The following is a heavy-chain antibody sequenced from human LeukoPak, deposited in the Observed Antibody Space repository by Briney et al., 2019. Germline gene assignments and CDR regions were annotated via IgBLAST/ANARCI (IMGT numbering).Heavy chain of an antibody. CDR2: ISYDGSNK. J-gene: IGHJ4*02. V-gene: IGHV3-30*18. CDR3: AKGSPYSSGWPFYFDN. CDR1: GCIFSSYG. D-gene: IGHD6-25*01. Sequence: GRSLRLSCAASGCIFSSYGMHWVRQAPGKGLEWVAVISYDGSNKDYPDSVKGRFTISRDNSKNTLYLQMNSLRAEDTAVYYCAKGSPYSSGWPFYFDNWGQGTLVTVSS.